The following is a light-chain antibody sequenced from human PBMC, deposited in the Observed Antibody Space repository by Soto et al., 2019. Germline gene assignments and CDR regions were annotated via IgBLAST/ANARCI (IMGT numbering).Light chain of an antibody. Sequence: ETVLTQSPGTLSLSPGERATISCRARQSVATYFLSWYQHKPGQGPRLLISGASSRATGIPDRFSGSGSGTDFPLTISRLQPEDFAVYYCLQYASAPLTFGGGTKVEI. CDR3: LQYASAPLT. CDR2: GAS. CDR1: QSVATYF. J-gene: IGKJ4*01. V-gene: IGKV3-20*01.